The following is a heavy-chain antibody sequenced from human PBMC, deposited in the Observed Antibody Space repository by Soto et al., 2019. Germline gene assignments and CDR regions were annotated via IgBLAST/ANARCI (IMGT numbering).Heavy chain of an antibody. D-gene: IGHD1-20*01. CDR3: ARGGNWNYYYMDV. CDR2: TRNKANSYTT. J-gene: IGHJ6*03. Sequence: GGSLRLSCAASGFTFSDHYMDWVRQAPGKGLEWVGRTRNKANSYTTEYAASVKGRFTISRDDSKNSLYLQMNSLKTEDTAVYYCARGGNWNYYYMDVWGKGTTVTVSS. CDR1: GFTFSDHY. V-gene: IGHV3-72*01.